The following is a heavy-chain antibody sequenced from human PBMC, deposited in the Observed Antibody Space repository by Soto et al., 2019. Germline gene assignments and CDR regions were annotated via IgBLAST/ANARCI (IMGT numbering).Heavy chain of an antibody. CDR3: EKDVGQWVETFDY. CDR1: GFTLTRSA. Sequence: GGSLRLSCAGSGFTLTRSAVSWVRQAPGKGLEWVSGISAGGGGTYYADSVKGRFTISRDVSKNTVYMQMNGLRVEDTDVYYCEKDVGQWVETFDYWGQGTLVTVSS. CDR2: ISAGGGGT. D-gene: IGHD6-19*01. J-gene: IGHJ4*02. V-gene: IGHV3-23*01.